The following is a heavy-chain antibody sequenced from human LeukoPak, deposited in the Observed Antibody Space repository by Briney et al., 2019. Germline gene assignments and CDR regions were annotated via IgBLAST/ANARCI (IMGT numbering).Heavy chain of an antibody. CDR3: VRLKGGY. Sequence: GRSLRLSCAASRFTFSNYWMHWARHAPGKGLVWVTRIKGDSSTTAYADSVKGRFTISRDNAKNTAYLKINSLRAEDTAVYYCVRLKGGYWGQGTLVTVSS. J-gene: IGHJ4*02. V-gene: IGHV3-74*01. CDR2: IKGDSSTT. D-gene: IGHD1-26*01. CDR1: RFTFSNYW.